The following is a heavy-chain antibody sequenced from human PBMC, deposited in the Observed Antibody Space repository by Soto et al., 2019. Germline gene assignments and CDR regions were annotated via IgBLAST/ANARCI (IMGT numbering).Heavy chain of an antibody. V-gene: IGHV3-48*02. CDR1: GFTFKTYN. CDR2: IGTRGTHV. CDR3: ARDPSPDSSGWYYFEY. Sequence: EVQLEDSGGALVQPGGSLRLSCAASGFTFKTYNMNWVRQAPGKGLEWVSYIGTRGTHVYYEKSVKGRFTISRENAKNSLSQQMHSLRDEDTALYFCARDPSPDSSGWYYFEYWGQGTLVTVDS. D-gene: IGHD6-19*01. J-gene: IGHJ4*02.